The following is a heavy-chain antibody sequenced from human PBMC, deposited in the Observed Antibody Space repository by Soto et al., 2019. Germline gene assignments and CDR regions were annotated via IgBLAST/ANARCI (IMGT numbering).Heavy chain of an antibody. Sequence: QVQLQQWGAGLLKPSETLSLTCAVYGGSFSGYYWSWIRQPPGKGLEWIGEINHSGSTNYNPSLRRRVTISVDTSKNQVSLNLSSVTAADTAVYYCASQGSIGGYWGQGTLVTVSS. D-gene: IGHD3-10*01. CDR3: ASQGSIGGY. CDR1: GGSFSGYY. CDR2: INHSGST. V-gene: IGHV4-34*01. J-gene: IGHJ4*02.